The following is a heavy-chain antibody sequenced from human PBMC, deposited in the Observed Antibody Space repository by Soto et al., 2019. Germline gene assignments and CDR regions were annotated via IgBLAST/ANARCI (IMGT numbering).Heavy chain of an antibody. Sequence: EVQVLESGGGLVQPGGSLRLSCAGSGFTFINYAMNWVRHAPGKGLEWVSSIRGGGDAAFFPDSVRGRFTISRDNSKNTVTLHMNSLGVDDTAVYYCARKILGATTRTNYWYFDLWGRGTLVTVSS. CDR3: ARKILGATTRTNYWYFDL. CDR1: GFTFINYA. J-gene: IGHJ2*01. V-gene: IGHV3-23*01. D-gene: IGHD1-26*01. CDR2: IRGGGDAA.